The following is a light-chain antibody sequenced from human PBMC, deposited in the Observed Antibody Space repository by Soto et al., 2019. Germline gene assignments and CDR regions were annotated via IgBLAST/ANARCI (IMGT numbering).Light chain of an antibody. Sequence: EIVLTQSPGTLSLSPGERATLSCRASQSVSSSYLDWYQQKPGQAPRLLIYGASSRATGIPDRFSGSGSGTDFTTTISRLEPEDFAVYYCQQYGSSPTFGGGTKVEIK. CDR1: QSVSSSY. CDR2: GAS. J-gene: IGKJ4*01. CDR3: QQYGSSPT. V-gene: IGKV3-20*01.